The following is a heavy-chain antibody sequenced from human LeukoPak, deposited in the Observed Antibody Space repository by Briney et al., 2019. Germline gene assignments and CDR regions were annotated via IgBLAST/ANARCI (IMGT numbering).Heavy chain of an antibody. D-gene: IGHD1-26*01. CDR3: AKSPLQRGGSYYGFDY. CDR2: ISWDGGST. J-gene: IGHJ4*02. Sequence: PGGSLRLSCAASGFTFDDYAMHWVRQAPGKGLEWVSLISWDGGSTYYADSVKGRFTISRDNSKNSLYLQMNSLRAEDTALYYCAKSPLQRGGSYYGFDYWGQGTLVTVSS. V-gene: IGHV3-43D*03. CDR1: GFTFDDYA.